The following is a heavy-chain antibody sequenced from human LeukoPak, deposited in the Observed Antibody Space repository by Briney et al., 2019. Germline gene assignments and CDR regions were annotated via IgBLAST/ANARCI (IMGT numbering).Heavy chain of an antibody. D-gene: IGHD4-17*01. CDR2: IKQDGSEK. CDR3: ARGPYGDHGG. V-gene: IGHV3-7*03. J-gene: IGHJ4*02. Sequence: GGSLRLSCTASGFTFGSYWMSWVRQAPGKVPEWVANIKQDGSEKHYMDSVKGRFTISRDNAENSLSLQMNSLRAEDTAVYYCARGPYGDHGGWGQGTLVTVSS. CDR1: GFTFGSYW.